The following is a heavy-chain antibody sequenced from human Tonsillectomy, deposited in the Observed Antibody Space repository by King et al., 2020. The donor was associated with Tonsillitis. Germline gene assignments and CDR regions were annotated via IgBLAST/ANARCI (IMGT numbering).Heavy chain of an antibody. D-gene: IGHD3-3*01. CDR2: ISYDGSNK. Sequence: VQLVESGGGVVQPGRSLRLSCAASGFTFSSYGMHWVRQAPGKGLEWVAVISYDGSNKYYADSVKGRFTISRDNSKNMLYLQMNSLRAEDTAVYYCAKEVGGFLEWFSPYYYYGMDVWGQGTTVTVSS. CDR1: GFTFSSYG. V-gene: IGHV3-30*18. J-gene: IGHJ6*02. CDR3: AKEVGGFLEWFSPYYYYGMDV.